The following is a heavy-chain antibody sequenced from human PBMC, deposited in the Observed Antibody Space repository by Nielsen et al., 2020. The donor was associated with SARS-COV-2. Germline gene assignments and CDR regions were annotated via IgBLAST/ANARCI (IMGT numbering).Heavy chain of an antibody. CDR1: GFTFSSYT. V-gene: IGHV3-21*04. CDR2: IRSSSSHI. J-gene: IGHJ4*02. D-gene: IGHD3-10*01. Sequence: GGSLRLSCAASGFTFSSYTMNWVRQAPGMGLEWVSSIRSSSSHIYYADSVKGRFTISRDNAKNSLFLQMNSLRAEDTAFYYCARGGVLWFAELPDYWGQGTLVTVSS. CDR3: ARGGVLWFAELPDY.